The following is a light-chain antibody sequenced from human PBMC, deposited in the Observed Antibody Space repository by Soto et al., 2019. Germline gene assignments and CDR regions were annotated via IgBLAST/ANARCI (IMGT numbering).Light chain of an antibody. V-gene: IGKV1-5*03. J-gene: IGKJ2*01. CDR3: QQYNSYLYT. Sequence: RQTTQSPSTLSASVGDRVTITCRASQSISSWLAWYQQKPGKAPKLLIYKASSLESGVPSRFSGSGSGTEFTLTVSSLQPDDFATYYCQQYNSYLYTFGQGTKLEIK. CDR2: KAS. CDR1: QSISSW.